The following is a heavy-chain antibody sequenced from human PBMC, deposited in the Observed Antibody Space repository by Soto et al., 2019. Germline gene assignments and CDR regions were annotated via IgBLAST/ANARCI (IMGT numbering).Heavy chain of an antibody. Sequence: SETLSLTCTVSGVSVSRDYQWIWIRQPPGKGLEWIGHISYSGSPYYHPSLRSRLSISVDTSKNQFSLKVKSVTATDTAVYYCARAWDFWGQGTLVTVSS. D-gene: IGHD1-26*01. J-gene: IGHJ1*01. CDR3: ARAWDF. V-gene: IGHV4-30-4*01. CDR2: ISYSGSP. CDR1: GVSVSRDYQ.